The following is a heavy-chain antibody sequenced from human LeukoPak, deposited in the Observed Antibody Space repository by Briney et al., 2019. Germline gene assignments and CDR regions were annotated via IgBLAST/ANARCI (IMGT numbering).Heavy chain of an antibody. D-gene: IGHD3-3*01. J-gene: IGHJ4*02. Sequence: SETLSLTCTASGGSISSSSYYWGWIRQPPGKGLEWIGSVYYSGSTYYNPSLKSRVTISVDTSKNQFSLKLSSVTAADTAVYYCARVSSSYYDFWSGYYFTHFDYWGQGTLVTVSS. V-gene: IGHV4-39*01. CDR1: GGSISSSSYY. CDR2: VYYSGST. CDR3: ARVSSSYYDFWSGYYFTHFDY.